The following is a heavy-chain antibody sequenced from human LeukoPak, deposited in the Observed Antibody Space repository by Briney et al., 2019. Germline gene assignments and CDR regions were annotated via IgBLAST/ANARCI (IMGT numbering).Heavy chain of an antibody. CDR1: GYTFTSCA. Sequence: ASVKVSCKASGYTFTSCAMHWVRQAPGQRLEWMGWINAGNGNTKYSQKFQGRVTITRDTSASTAYRELSSLRSEDTAVYYCARAHCSGTSCYVYYYYGMDVWGQGTTVTVSS. J-gene: IGHJ6*02. D-gene: IGHD2-2*01. V-gene: IGHV1-3*01. CDR2: INAGNGNT. CDR3: ARAHCSGTSCYVYYYYGMDV.